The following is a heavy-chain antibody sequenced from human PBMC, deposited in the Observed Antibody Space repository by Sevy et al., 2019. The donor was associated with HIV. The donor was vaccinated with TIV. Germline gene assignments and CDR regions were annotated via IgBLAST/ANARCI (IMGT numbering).Heavy chain of an antibody. CDR1: GFTFSSYE. CDR2: ISSSGSTI. J-gene: IGHJ5*02. CDR3: ARVERWFDP. D-gene: IGHD6-25*01. Sequence: GGSLRLSCAASGFTFSSYEMNWVRQAPGKGLEWVSYISSSGSTIYYADSVKGRFTISRDNSKNSLYLQMNSLRAEDTAVYYSARVERWFDPWGQGTLVTVSS. V-gene: IGHV3-48*03.